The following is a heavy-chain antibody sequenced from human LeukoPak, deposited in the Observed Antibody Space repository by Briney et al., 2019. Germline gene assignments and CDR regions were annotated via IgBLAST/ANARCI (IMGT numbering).Heavy chain of an antibody. CDR3: AKTQWKVGATDYFDY. CDR2: INDNGGQR. J-gene: IGHJ4*02. D-gene: IGHD1-26*01. V-gene: IGHV3-23*01. Sequence: PGGSLRLSCAASGFAFKNYAMTWVHQAPGKGPEWVSNINDNGGQRHYADSVKGRFTISRDNSKNTVFLQMDSPRAEDTAVYYCAKTQWKVGATDYFDYWGQGILVTVSS. CDR1: GFAFKNYA.